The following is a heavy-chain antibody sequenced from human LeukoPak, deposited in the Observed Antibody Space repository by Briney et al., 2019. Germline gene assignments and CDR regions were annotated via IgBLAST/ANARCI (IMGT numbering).Heavy chain of an antibody. J-gene: IGHJ3*02. CDR2: MSYHESNK. D-gene: IGHD3-22*01. CDR1: GFTFSSYG. Sequence: GGTLRLSCAASGFTFSSYGMSWVRQAPGKGLEWVAVMSYHESNKYYTDSVKGRFTISRDNSKNTLYLQMNSLRAEDTAVYYCAKGRIAYHDSSDAFDIWGQGTMVTVSS. V-gene: IGHV3-30*18. CDR3: AKGRIAYHDSSDAFDI.